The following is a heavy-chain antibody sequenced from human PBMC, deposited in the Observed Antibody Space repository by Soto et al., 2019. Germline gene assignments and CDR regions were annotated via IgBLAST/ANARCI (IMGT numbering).Heavy chain of an antibody. J-gene: IGHJ4*02. CDR3: ARRYGDQFDY. CDR2: IYYSGST. D-gene: IGHD4-17*01. V-gene: IGHV4-59*01. CDR1: GGNISSYY. Sequence: LVTMSLTCAVSGGNISSYYWSWIRQPPGKGLEWIGYIYYSGSTNYNPSLKSRVTISVDKSKNQLSLKLSSVTAADTAVYYCARRYGDQFDYWGQGTLVTVSS.